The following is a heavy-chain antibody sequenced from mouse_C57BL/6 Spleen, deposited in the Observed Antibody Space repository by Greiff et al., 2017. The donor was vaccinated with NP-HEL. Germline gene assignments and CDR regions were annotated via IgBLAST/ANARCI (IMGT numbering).Heavy chain of an antibody. CDR1: GFTFSDYG. J-gene: IGHJ4*01. CDR2: ISSGSSTI. D-gene: IGHD2-4*01. Sequence: DVQLVESGGGLVKPGGSLKLSCAASGFTFSDYGMHWVRQAPEQGLEWVAYISSGSSTIYYADTVKGRFTISRDKAKNPLFLQMSSLRSEDPSMYYCARSIYYDYDEGYAMDYWGQGTSVTVSS. CDR3: ARSIYYDYDEGYAMDY. V-gene: IGHV5-17*01.